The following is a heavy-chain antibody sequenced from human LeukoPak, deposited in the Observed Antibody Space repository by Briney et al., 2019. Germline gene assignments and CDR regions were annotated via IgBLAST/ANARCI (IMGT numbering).Heavy chain of an antibody. CDR1: GFTFSDSY. CDR2: ISSSSTYT. V-gene: IGHV3-11*03. D-gene: IGHD5-18*01. J-gene: IGHJ3*02. CDR3: ARNVRIHTPRACDI. Sequence: PGGSLRLSCAASGFTFSDSYMSWIRQAPGKGLEWVSYISSSSTYTNYADSVKGRFTISRDNAKNSLYLQMNSLRAEDTAVYYCARNVRIHTPRACDIWGRGTMVTVSS.